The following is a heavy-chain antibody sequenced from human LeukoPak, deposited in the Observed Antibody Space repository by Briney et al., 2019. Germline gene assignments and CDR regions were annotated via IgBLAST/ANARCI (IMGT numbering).Heavy chain of an antibody. CDR2: ISSSSSTI. D-gene: IGHD3-22*01. CDR3: ARDQGYDSRGYYYPYHFDC. CDR1: GFTFSSYS. Sequence: PGGSLRLSCAASGFTFSSYSMNWVRQAPGKGLEWVSYISSSSSTIYYADSVKGRFTISRDNAKNSLYLQMNSLRAEDTAVYYCARDQGYDSRGYYYPYHFDCWGQGTLVTVSS. J-gene: IGHJ4*02. V-gene: IGHV3-48*01.